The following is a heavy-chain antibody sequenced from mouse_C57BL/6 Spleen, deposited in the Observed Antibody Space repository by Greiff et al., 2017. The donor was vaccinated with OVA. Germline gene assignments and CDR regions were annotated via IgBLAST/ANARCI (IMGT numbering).Heavy chain of an antibody. J-gene: IGHJ4*01. CDR1: GYTFTSYW. CDR2: IDPNSGGT. CDR3: AVSTMVTTYAMDY. V-gene: IGHV1-72*01. D-gene: IGHD2-2*01. Sequence: QVHVKQPGAELVKPGASVKLSCKASGYTFTSYWMHWVKQRPGRGLEWIGRIDPNSGGTKYNEKFKSKATLTVDKPSSTAYMQLSSLTSEDSAVYYCAVSTMVTTYAMDYWGQGTSVTVSS.